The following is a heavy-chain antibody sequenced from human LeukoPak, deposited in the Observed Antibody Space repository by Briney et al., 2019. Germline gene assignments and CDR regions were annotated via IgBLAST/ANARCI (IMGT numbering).Heavy chain of an antibody. CDR1: GFTFGSYW. CDR2: IRQDGSEK. V-gene: IGHV3-7*01. J-gene: IGHJ3*02. Sequence: PGGSLRLSCAASGFTFGSYWMSWVRQAPGKGLEWVANIRQDGSEKYYVDSVKGRFTISRDNAKNSLYLQMNSLRAEDTAVYYCARVSAFDIWGQGTMVTVSS. CDR3: ARVSAFDI.